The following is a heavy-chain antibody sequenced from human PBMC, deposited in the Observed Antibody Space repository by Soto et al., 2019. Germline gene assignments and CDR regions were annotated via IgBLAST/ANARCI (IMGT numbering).Heavy chain of an antibody. J-gene: IGHJ4*02. Sequence: GESLKISCVGSGFTFHGSTMHWVRQASGKGLEWIGLISIKPNNYATVYAASVTGRFTISRDDSKNTLFLQINNLRAGDTAVYYCAKKSGVGATWYFDYWGQGTLVTVSS. CDR1: GFTFHGST. D-gene: IGHD1-26*01. V-gene: IGHV3-73*01. CDR2: ISIKPNNYAT. CDR3: AKKSGVGATWYFDY.